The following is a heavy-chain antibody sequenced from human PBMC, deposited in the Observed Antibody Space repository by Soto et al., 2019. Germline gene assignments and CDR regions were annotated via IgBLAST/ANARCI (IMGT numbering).Heavy chain of an antibody. D-gene: IGHD3-3*01. CDR3: ARADKGVLRFLEWPSRSNWFDP. Sequence: PSETLSLTCTVSGGSISSGGYYWSWIRQHPGKGLEWIGYIYYSGSTYYNPSLKSRVTISVDTSKNQFSLKLSSVTAADTAVYYCARADKGVLRFLEWPSRSNWFDPWGQGTLVTVSS. CDR2: IYYSGST. V-gene: IGHV4-31*02. J-gene: IGHJ5*02. CDR1: GGSISSGGYY.